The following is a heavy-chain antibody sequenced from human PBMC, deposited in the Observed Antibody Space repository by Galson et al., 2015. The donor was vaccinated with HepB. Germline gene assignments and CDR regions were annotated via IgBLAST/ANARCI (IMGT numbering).Heavy chain of an antibody. CDR3: ARDLGVGERYFDL. V-gene: IGHV1-2*02. D-gene: IGHD1-26*01. Sequence: SVKVSCKASGGTFSSYTISWVRQAPGQGLEWMGWINPNSGGTKYAQNFQGRVTMTRDTSISTAYMELSSLRSDDTAIYYCARDLGVGERYFDLWGRGTLVTVSS. CDR1: GGTFSSYT. J-gene: IGHJ2*01. CDR2: INPNSGGT.